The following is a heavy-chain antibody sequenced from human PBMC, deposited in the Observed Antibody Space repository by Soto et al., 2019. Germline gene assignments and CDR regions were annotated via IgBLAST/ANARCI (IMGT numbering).Heavy chain of an antibody. CDR3: ARQVAPAVLRLSYFDS. Sequence: QVQLQESGPGLVKPSETLSLTCTVSGGSVNSGAYSWSWIRQPPGKGLQWIGYISYNGNTRYNPPPNRRVTISVDTSNNRSSLNLSSLTAADPAVYYCARQVAPAVLRLSYFDSWGQGTLVTVSS. D-gene: IGHD2-2*01. J-gene: IGHJ4*02. CDR2: ISYNGNT. V-gene: IGHV4-61*08. CDR1: GGSVNSGAYS.